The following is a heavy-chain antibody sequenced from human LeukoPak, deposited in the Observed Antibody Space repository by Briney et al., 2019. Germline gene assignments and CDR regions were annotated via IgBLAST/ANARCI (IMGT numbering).Heavy chain of an antibody. CDR3: ARNGDPGPYYFDF. CDR1: GYTFTDFA. V-gene: IGHV1-18*01. J-gene: IGHJ4*02. D-gene: IGHD2-21*02. CDR2: ISVYNGHT. Sequence: GASEKVSCKASGYTFTDFAMSWVRQAPGQGLEWMGKISVYNGHTNSVQKFQGRVTMTRDTSTSTAYMELMSLRPDDTAVYFCARNGDPGPYYFDFWGQGTLVTVSS.